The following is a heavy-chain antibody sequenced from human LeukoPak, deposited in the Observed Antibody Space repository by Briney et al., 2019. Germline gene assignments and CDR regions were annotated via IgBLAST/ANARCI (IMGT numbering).Heavy chain of an antibody. CDR1: GYTFTGYY. CDR3: ARDDYYGSGSYYWFDP. CDR2: INPNSGGT. V-gene: IGHV1-2*02. J-gene: IGHJ5*02. D-gene: IGHD3-10*01. Sequence: GASVKVSCKASGYTFTGYYMHWVRQAPGQGLEWMGWINPNSGGTNYAQKFQGRVTMTRDTSISTAYMELRSLRSDDTAVYYCARDDYYGSGSYYWFDPWGQGTLVTVSS.